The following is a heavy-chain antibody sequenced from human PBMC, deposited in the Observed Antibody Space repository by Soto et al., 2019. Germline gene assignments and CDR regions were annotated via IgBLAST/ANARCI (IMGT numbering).Heavy chain of an antibody. CDR1: GFIFSDYG. CDR3: ARDYSSGWYGAFDI. CDR2: ISSSSVII. V-gene: IGHV3-48*02. J-gene: IGHJ3*02. Sequence: EMQLVESGGGLVQPGGSLRLSCAASGFIFSDYGMNWVRQAPGKGLEWVSYISSSSVIIKYADSVKGRFTISRDNAENSLFMQMNGLRDEDTAVYFCARDYSSGWYGAFDIWGQGTTVTASS. D-gene: IGHD6-19*01.